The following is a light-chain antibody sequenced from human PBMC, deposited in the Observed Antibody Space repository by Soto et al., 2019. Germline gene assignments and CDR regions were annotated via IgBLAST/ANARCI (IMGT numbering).Light chain of an antibody. CDR2: GAS. V-gene: IGKV3-15*01. Sequence: EIVMTQSPATLSVSPGERGTLSCRASQSVNSNLDWYQQTPGQAPKLLIYGASTRATAIPATFSGSGSGTEFTLYVSSLQSKDFAVYYCQQYTKRPWTFGQGTKVAVK. CDR1: QSVNSN. J-gene: IGKJ1*01. CDR3: QQYTKRPWT.